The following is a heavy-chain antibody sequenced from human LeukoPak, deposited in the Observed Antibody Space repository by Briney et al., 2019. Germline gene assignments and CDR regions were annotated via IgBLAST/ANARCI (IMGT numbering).Heavy chain of an antibody. J-gene: IGHJ4*02. CDR1: GGTFSSYA. CDR3: ARGTAMVTHYFDY. Sequence: GASVKVSCKASGGTFSSYAISWVRQAPGQGLEWMGGIIPIFGTANYAQKFQGRVTITADESTSTAYMELSSLRSEDAAVYYCARGTAMVTHYFDYWGQGTLVTVSS. CDR2: IIPIFGTA. V-gene: IGHV1-69*13. D-gene: IGHD5-18*01.